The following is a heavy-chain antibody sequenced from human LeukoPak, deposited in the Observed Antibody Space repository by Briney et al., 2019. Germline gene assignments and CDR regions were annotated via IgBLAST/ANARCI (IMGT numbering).Heavy chain of an antibody. Sequence: SETLSLTCTVSAGSISNYYWNWIRQPPGKGLEWIGYIYYTGSTKYNPSLKSRVTMSVDTSKNQFSLKLSSVTAADTAVYYCARDRFYYGSGGHYYYYGMDVWGQGTTVTGSS. D-gene: IGHD3-10*01. J-gene: IGHJ6*02. CDR1: AGSISNYY. CDR2: IYYTGST. CDR3: ARDRFYYGSGGHYYYYGMDV. V-gene: IGHV4-59*01.